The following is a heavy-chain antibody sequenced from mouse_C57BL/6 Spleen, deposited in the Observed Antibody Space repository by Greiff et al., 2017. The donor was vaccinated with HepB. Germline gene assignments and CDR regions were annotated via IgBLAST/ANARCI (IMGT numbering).Heavy chain of an antibody. CDR1: GYAFSSYW. V-gene: IGHV1-80*01. Sequence: VQRVESGAELVKPGASVKISCKASGYAFSSYWMNWVKQRPGKGLEWIGQIYPGDGDTNYNGKFKGKATLTADRSSSTAYMQLSSLTAEDSAVYFCARSVITTVVATGYFDVWGTGTTVTVSS. D-gene: IGHD1-1*01. CDR2: IYPGDGDT. CDR3: ARSVITTVVATGYFDV. J-gene: IGHJ1*03.